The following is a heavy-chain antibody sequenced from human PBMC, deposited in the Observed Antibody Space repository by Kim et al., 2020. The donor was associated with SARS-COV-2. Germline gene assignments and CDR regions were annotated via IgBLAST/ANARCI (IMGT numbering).Heavy chain of an antibody. CDR2: INHSGST. D-gene: IGHD6-13*01. V-gene: IGHV4-34*01. CDR3: ARAPHKAAAGKQKYYFDY. CDR1: GGSFSGYY. Sequence: SETLSLTCAFYGGSFSGYYWSWIRQPPGKGLEWIGEINHSGSTNYNPSLKSRVTISVDTSKNQFSLKLSSVTAADTAVYYCARAPHKAAAGKQKYYFDYWGQGTLVTVSS. J-gene: IGHJ4*02.